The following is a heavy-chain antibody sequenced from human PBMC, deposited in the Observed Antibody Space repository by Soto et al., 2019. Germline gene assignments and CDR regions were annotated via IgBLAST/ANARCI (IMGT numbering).Heavy chain of an antibody. CDR3: ASGGPLYGYYYYDMDV. V-gene: IGHV4-34*01. Sequence: QVQLQQWGAGLLKPSETLSLTCAVYGGSFSGYYWSWIRQPPGKGLEWIGEINHSGSTNYNPSLKSRVTISVDTSKNQFSLKLSSVTAADTAAYYCASGGPLYGYYYYDMDVWGQGTTVTVSS. CDR1: GGSFSGYY. D-gene: IGHD2-2*02. CDR2: INHSGST. J-gene: IGHJ6*02.